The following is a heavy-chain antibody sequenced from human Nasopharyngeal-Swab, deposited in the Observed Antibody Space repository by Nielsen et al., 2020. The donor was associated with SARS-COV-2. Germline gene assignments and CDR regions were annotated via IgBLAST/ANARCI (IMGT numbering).Heavy chain of an antibody. D-gene: IGHD2-21*02. CDR2: IYYSGST. J-gene: IGHJ4*02. CDR3: VRGAQRSDWV. V-gene: IGHV4-61*01. Sequence: SETLSLTCTVSGGSVSSGSYYWSWIRQPPGKGLEWIGYIYYSGSTNYNPSLKSRVTISVDTSKNQFSLQLNSVTPEDTAVYYCVRGAQRSDWVWSQGTLVTVSS. CDR1: GGSVSSGSYY.